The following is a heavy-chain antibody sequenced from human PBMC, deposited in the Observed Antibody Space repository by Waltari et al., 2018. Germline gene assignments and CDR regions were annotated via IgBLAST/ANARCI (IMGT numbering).Heavy chain of an antibody. V-gene: IGHV2-5*02. J-gene: IGHJ3*01. CDR3: AHGSSTMGYCDSDVCHDAFDF. CDR1: GFSLVTRGLN. Sequence: QITLKESGPTLVEPTQTLTLTCSFSGFSLVTRGLNVGWIRQSPGKALEWIAIIYWDDDKRFRPSLQNRLSISKDTSRNQVGLTMTYMDPEDTATYYCAHGSSTMGYCDSDVCHDAFDFWGQGIKVTVSS. CDR2: IYWDDDK. D-gene: IGHD3-22*01.